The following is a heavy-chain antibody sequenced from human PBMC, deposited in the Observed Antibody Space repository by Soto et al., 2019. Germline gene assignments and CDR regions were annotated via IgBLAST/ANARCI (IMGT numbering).Heavy chain of an antibody. Sequence: DVQLVKSGGGLIQPGGSLRLSCAASGITATNGHMSWVRQGPGKGLEWVSVIYSDDNTYYADSVKGRFTISRDTSKNTVYLQMNSLRAEDTAVYYCARDWNGDKYFDFWDQGSLVTVSS. CDR3: ARDWNGDKYFDF. D-gene: IGHD4-17*01. CDR2: IYSDDNT. V-gene: IGHV3-53*01. CDR1: GITATNGH. J-gene: IGHJ4*02.